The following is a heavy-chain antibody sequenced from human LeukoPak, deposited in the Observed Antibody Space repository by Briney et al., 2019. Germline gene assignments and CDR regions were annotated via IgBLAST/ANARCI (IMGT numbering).Heavy chain of an antibody. CDR2: ISGSGGRT. V-gene: IGHV3-23*01. J-gene: IGHJ5*01. Sequence: GGSLRLSCAASGFTFSSYAMSWVRQAPGKGLAWVSGISGSGGRTYYADPVKGRFTISRDNSKNTLYLQMSSLRAEDTAVYYCAKHKEDYGDSCLDDSWGQGALVTVSS. D-gene: IGHD4-17*01. CDR1: GFTFSSYA. CDR3: AKHKEDYGDSCLDDS.